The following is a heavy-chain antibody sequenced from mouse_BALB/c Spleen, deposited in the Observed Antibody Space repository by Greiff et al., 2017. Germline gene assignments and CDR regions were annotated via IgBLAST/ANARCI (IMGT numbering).Heavy chain of an antibody. CDR2: ISSGGSYT. V-gene: IGHV5-6*01. CDR3: ARDYYGSSSYWYFDV. D-gene: IGHD1-1*01. Sequence: LEWVATISSGGSYTYYPDSVKGRFTISRDNAKNTLYLQMSSLKSEDTAMYYCARDYYGSSSYWYFDVWGAGTTVTVSS. J-gene: IGHJ1*01.